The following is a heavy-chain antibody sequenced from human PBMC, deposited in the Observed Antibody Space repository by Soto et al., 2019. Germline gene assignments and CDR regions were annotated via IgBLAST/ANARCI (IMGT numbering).Heavy chain of an antibody. V-gene: IGHV4-30-2*01. D-gene: IGHD3-10*01. J-gene: IGHJ5*02. CDR1: GGSIGGVGYS. CDR3: ARAQFYSGSGNYNNLMFDA. CDR2: MYHSGTF. Sequence: SETLSLTGAVSGGSIGGVGYSWSWIRQPPGGGLEWIGYMYHSGTFLKSPSLKTRLTMSLDMSKNQFSLTLNSMTAADTAVYYCARAQFYSGSGNYNNLMFDARGQGIQVTVSS.